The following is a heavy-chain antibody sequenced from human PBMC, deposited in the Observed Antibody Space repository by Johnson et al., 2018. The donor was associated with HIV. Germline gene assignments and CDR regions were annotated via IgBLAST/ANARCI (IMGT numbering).Heavy chain of an antibody. CDR1: GFTFSSYG. Sequence: VQLVESGGGLIQPGRSLRLSCAASGFTFSSYGMHWVRQAPGKGLEWVANIKQDGSEKYYVDSVKGRFTISRDNAKKSLCLQMNSLRAEDTGHNVRGLLGLCWAMWG. D-gene: IGHD3-10*02. J-gene: IGHJ1*01. V-gene: IGHV3-7*01. CDR2: IKQDGSEK. CDR3: GLLGLCWAM.